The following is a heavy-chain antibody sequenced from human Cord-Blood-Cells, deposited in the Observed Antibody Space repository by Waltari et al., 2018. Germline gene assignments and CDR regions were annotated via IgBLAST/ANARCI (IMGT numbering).Heavy chain of an antibody. CDR3: ARPPSDRGSKYFQH. CDR1: GFTFSSYS. CDR2: ISSSSSYI. D-gene: IGHD3-22*01. Sequence: EVQLVESGGGLVKPGGSLRLSCAASGFTFSSYSMTWVRQAPGKGLEWVSYISSSSSYIYYADSVKGRFTISRDNAKNSLYLQMNSLRAEDTAVYYCARPPSDRGSKYFQHWGQGTLVTVSS. J-gene: IGHJ1*01. V-gene: IGHV3-21*05.